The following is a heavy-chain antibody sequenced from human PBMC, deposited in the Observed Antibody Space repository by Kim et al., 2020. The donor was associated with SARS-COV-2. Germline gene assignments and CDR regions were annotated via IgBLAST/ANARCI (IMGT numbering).Heavy chain of an antibody. V-gene: IGHV3-7*04. J-gene: IGHJ4*02. D-gene: IGHD3-10*01. CDR3: ARTYGSGSYPFFFDY. Sequence: DSVKVRFTISRDNAKNSLFLQMNSLRAEDTTVYYCARTYGSGSYPFFFDYWGQGTLVTVSS.